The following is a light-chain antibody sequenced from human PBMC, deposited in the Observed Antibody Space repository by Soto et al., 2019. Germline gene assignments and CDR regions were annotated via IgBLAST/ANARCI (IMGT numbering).Light chain of an antibody. CDR1: SSDIGGYNS. Sequence: SALAQPASVSGSPGQSITISCTGTSSDIGGYNSVSWYQQHPGKAPKLMIYEVSDRPSGVSNRFSGSKSGNTASLTISGLQAEDEADYYCSSYTITSTYVFGTGTKVTVL. J-gene: IGLJ1*01. CDR2: EVS. V-gene: IGLV2-14*01. CDR3: SSYTITSTYV.